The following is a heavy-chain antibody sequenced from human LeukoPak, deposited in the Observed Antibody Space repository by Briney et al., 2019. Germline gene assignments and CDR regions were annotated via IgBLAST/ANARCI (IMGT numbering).Heavy chain of an antibody. Sequence: PSETLSLTCAVYGGSFSGYYWSWIRQPPGKGLEWIGEINHSGSTNYNPSLKSRVTISVDTSKNQFSLKLSSVTAADTAVYYCARSPIAAAGLDALDIWGQGTMVTVSS. J-gene: IGHJ3*02. D-gene: IGHD6-13*01. CDR2: INHSGST. V-gene: IGHV4-34*01. CDR1: GGSFSGYY. CDR3: ARSPIAAAGLDALDI.